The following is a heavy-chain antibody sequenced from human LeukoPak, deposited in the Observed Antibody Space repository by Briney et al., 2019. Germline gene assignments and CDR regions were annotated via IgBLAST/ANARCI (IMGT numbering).Heavy chain of an antibody. Sequence: GGSLRLSCAASGFTFSSYGMHWVRQAPGKGLEWVAVIWYDGSNKYYADSVKGRFTISRDNSKNTLYLQMNSLRAEDTAVYYCARDFVYGSGSYPQPGDYWGQGTLVTVSS. CDR2: IWYDGSNK. V-gene: IGHV3-33*01. CDR1: GFTFSSYG. D-gene: IGHD3-10*01. CDR3: ARDFVYGSGSYPQPGDY. J-gene: IGHJ4*02.